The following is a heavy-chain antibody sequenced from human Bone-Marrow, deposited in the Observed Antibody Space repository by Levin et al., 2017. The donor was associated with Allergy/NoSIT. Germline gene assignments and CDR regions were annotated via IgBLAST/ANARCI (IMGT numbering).Heavy chain of an antibody. Sequence: SCAASGFTFSSYCMNWVRQAPGKGLEWVSFISSSSGYIYYADSVKGRFTISRDNAKSSLYLQMNSLTAEDSAVYYCARITVWGTVSPERRDSWGQGVLVTVSS. J-gene: IGHJ4*02. D-gene: IGHD3-16*01. CDR3: ARITVWGTVSPERRDS. CDR2: ISSSSGYI. V-gene: IGHV3-21*01. CDR1: GFTFSSYC.